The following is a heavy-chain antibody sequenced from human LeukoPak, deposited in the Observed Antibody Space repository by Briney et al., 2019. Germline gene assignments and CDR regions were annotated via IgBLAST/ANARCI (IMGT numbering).Heavy chain of an antibody. CDR3: ANLAPTYYYDSSGYPGAFDI. V-gene: IGHV3-23*01. J-gene: IGHJ3*02. D-gene: IGHD3-22*01. Sequence: GGSLRLSCAASGFTFNNYAMTWVRQAPGKGLEWVSAISGSGGSTYYADSVKGRFTISRDNSKNTLYLQMNSLRAEDTAVYYCANLAPTYYYDSSGYPGAFDIWGQGTMVTVSS. CDR2: ISGSGGST. CDR1: GFTFNNYA.